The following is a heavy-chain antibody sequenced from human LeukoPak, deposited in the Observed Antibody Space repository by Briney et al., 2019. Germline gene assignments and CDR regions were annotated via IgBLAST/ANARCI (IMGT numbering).Heavy chain of an antibody. J-gene: IGHJ3*02. CDR1: GYTFTGYY. Sequence: ASVKVSCKASGYTFTGYYMHWVRQAPGQGLEWMGWINPNSGGTNYAQKFQGRVTMTRDTSISTAYMELSRLRSDDTAVYYCAREGAYYDSSGYQNAFEIWGQGTMVTVSS. CDR2: INPNSGGT. V-gene: IGHV1-2*02. D-gene: IGHD3-22*01. CDR3: AREGAYYDSSGYQNAFEI.